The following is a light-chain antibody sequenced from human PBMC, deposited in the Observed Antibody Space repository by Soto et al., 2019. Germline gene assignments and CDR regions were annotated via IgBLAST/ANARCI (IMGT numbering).Light chain of an antibody. CDR2: EVS. CDR3: SSYTSSSTPYV. Sequence: QSALTQPASVSGSPGQSITISCTGTSSDVGGYNYVSWYQQHPGKAPKVMIYEVSSRPSGVSNRFSGSKSGNTASLTISGLQAEDEADYYCSSYTSSSTPYVFGTGTKLTVL. CDR1: SSDVGGYNY. J-gene: IGLJ1*01. V-gene: IGLV2-14*01.